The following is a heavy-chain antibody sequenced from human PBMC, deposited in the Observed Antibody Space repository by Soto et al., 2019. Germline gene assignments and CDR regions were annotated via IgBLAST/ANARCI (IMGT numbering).Heavy chain of an antibody. Sequence: QVQLQEPGPGLVKPSQTLSLTCTVSGGSISSGGYYWSWIRQHPGKGLEWIGYIYYSGSTYYNPSLKSRVTISVDTSKNQFSLKLSSVTAADTAVYYCARWGGGNSFTLEYFQHWGQGTLVTVSS. CDR2: IYYSGST. J-gene: IGHJ1*01. CDR3: ARWGGGNSFTLEYFQH. CDR1: GGSISSGGYY. D-gene: IGHD2-21*02. V-gene: IGHV4-31*03.